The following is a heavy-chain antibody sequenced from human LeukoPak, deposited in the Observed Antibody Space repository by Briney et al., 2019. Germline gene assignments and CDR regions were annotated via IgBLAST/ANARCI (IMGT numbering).Heavy chain of an antibody. CDR1: GGSISSGGYY. J-gene: IGHJ4*02. Sequence: SETLSLTCTVSGGSISSGGYYWSWIRQHPGKGLEWIGYIYYSGSTYYNPSLKSRVTISVDTSKNQFSLKLSSVTAADTAVYYCARDSYGSGREDYWGQGTLVTVSS. CDR2: IYYSGST. CDR3: ARDSYGSGREDY. V-gene: IGHV4-31*03. D-gene: IGHD3-10*01.